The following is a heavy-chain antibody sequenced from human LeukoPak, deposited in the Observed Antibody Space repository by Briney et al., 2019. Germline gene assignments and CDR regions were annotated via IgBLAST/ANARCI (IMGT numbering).Heavy chain of an antibody. Sequence: GASVKVSCKASGYTFISYGISWVRQAPGQGLEWMGWISAYNGNTNYAQKLQGRVTMTTDTSTSTAYMELRSLRSDDTAVYYCARVMITMVRGSTYYYYYMDVWGKGTTVTVSS. CDR2: ISAYNGNT. V-gene: IGHV1-18*01. CDR1: GYTFISYG. D-gene: IGHD3-10*01. J-gene: IGHJ6*03. CDR3: ARVMITMVRGSTYYYYYMDV.